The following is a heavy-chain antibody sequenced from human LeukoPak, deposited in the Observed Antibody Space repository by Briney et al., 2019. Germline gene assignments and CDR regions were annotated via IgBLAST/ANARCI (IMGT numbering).Heavy chain of an antibody. Sequence: GGSLRLSCAAPGFTFSSYGMRCVCDAPRKGLGWVSFIRYVGSNKYYTDSVKGRFTISRDNSKNTLYLQMNRLIAEYTAVYYCAKYTFGNSGSIDYWGQGTLVTVSS. V-gene: IGHV3-30*02. J-gene: IGHJ4*02. CDR1: GFTFSSYG. CDR3: AKYTFGNSGSIDY. D-gene: IGHD1-26*01. CDR2: IRYVGSNK.